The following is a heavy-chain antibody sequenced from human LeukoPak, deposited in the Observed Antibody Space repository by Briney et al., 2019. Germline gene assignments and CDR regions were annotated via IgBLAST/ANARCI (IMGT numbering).Heavy chain of an antibody. CDR3: ARDTPLNVVRGQEGDV. CDR2: IYNSGST. D-gene: IGHD3-10*01. V-gene: IGHV4-61*02. CDR1: GGSISSGSYY. Sequence: SETLSLTCPVSGGSISSGSYYWSWIRQPAGKGLEWIGRIYNSGSTNYNPSLKSRVTISVDTSKNQFSLKLSSVTAADTAVYYCARDTPLNVVRGQEGDVWGKGTTVTVSS. J-gene: IGHJ6*04.